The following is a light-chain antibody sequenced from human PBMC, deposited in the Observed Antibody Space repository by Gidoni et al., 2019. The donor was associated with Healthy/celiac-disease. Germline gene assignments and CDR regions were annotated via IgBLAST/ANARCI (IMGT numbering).Light chain of an antibody. V-gene: IGKV4-1*01. J-gene: IGKJ5*01. CDR1: QSVLYSSNNKNY. Sequence: DIVMTQSPDSLAVSLGERATINCKSSQSVLYSSNNKNYLAWYQQKPGQPPKLLIYWASTRESGVPDRFSSGGSGTDVTLTISSLQAEDVAVYYCQRYFSTPITFGQGTRLEIK. CDR2: WAS. CDR3: QRYFSTPIT.